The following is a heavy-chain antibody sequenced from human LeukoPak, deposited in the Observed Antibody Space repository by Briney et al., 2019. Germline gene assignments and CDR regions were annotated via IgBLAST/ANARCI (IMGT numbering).Heavy chain of an antibody. D-gene: IGHD6-13*01. CDR3: AKDVGSSWLYDYYYYGMDV. J-gene: IGHJ6*02. CDR1: GFTFRNYA. V-gene: IGHV3-30*18. Sequence: GGSLRLSCAASGFTFRNYAMHWVRQAPGKGLEWVAAISFDGRHKYSADSMKGRFTISRDNSRNTLYLQVNSLRPEDTAVYYCAKDVGSSWLYDYYYYGMDVWGQGTTVTVSS. CDR2: ISFDGRHK.